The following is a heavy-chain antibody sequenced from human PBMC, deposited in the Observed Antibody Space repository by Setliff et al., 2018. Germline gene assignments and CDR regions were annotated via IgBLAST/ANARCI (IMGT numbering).Heavy chain of an antibody. Sequence: GESLKISCAASGFPFSTYWLNWVRQAPGKGLEWVANIKQDGSEKYYVDSVKGRFTIARDNAKNSLFLQMDSLRVDDTAVYYCGRAGKPYAIDVWGQGTMVTVSS. CDR3: GRAGKPYAIDV. CDR2: IKQDGSEK. V-gene: IGHV3-7*04. J-gene: IGHJ3*01. CDR1: GFPFSTYW.